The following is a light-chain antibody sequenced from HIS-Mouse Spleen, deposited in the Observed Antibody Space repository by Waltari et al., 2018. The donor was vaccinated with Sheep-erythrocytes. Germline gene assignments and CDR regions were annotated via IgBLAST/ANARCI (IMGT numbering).Light chain of an antibody. CDR1: SSDVGSYNL. CDR2: EGS. J-gene: IGLJ3*02. CDR3: CSYAGSSTPWV. Sequence: ISCTGTSSDVGSYNLVSWYQQHPGKAPKLMIYEGSKRPPGVSNRFSGSKSGNTASLTISGLQAEDEADYYCCSYAGSSTPWVFGGGTKLTVL. V-gene: IGLV2-23*01.